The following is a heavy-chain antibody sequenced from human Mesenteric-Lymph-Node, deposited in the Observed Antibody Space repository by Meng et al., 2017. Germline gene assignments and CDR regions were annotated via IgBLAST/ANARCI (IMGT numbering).Heavy chain of an antibody. CDR2: IKSIADGGTT. CDR1: GFTFNTAW. Sequence: GESLKISCVASGFTFNTAWMSWARQAPGKGLEWVGRIKSIADGGTTDYAAPVQGRFTVSRDDSRKTLYLQRNSLRTEDTAVYYCTTDRWFSPVDSWGLGTLVTVSS. V-gene: IGHV3-15*01. D-gene: IGHD4-23*01. CDR3: TTDRWFSPVDS. J-gene: IGHJ4*02.